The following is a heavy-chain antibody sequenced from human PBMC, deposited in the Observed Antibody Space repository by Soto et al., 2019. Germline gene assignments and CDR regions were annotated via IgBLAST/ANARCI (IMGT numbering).Heavy chain of an antibody. CDR3: TSRPSGMTYHAVFDF. CDR2: IKPDGSET. V-gene: IGHV3-7*03. Sequence: QPVGSLRLSCAASGLTFSGHGMTWVRQTPGEGLEWVAAIKPDGSETFYVDSVKGRFTISRDTARNSLFLQMDSLRAEDTAVYYCTSRPSGMTYHAVFDFWGQGTLVTVSS. J-gene: IGHJ4*02. CDR1: GLTFSGHG. D-gene: IGHD2-21*02.